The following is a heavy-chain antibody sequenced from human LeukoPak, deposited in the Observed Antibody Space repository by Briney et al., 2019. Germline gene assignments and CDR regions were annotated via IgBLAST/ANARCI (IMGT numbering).Heavy chain of an antibody. D-gene: IGHD5-18*01. J-gene: IGHJ3*02. V-gene: IGHV4-39*02. CDR1: GGSISSSSYY. CDR3: ARPRPTGYSYGYDAFDI. CDR2: IYYSVST. Sequence: SETPSLTCTVSGGSISSSSYYWGWIRQPPGKGLEWIGSIYYSVSTYYNPSLKSRVTISVDTSKNHFPLKLSSVTAADTAVYYCARPRPTGYSYGYDAFDIWGQGTMVTVTS.